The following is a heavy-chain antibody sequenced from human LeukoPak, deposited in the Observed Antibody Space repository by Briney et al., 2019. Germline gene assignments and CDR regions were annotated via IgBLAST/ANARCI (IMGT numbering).Heavy chain of an antibody. CDR1: GCSISTYR. CDR3: ARGLVGHPAMRTE. J-gene: IGHJ4*02. Sequence: SETLSLTCTVSGCSISTYRWNWIRQPPGKGLEWIGRIFTSGTTNYNPSLKSRVTMSVATPKNYFSLKLSSVTAADTAVYYCARGLVGHPAMRTEWRQGTLVSLSS. CDR2: IFTSGTT. V-gene: IGHV4-4*07. D-gene: IGHD5-18*01.